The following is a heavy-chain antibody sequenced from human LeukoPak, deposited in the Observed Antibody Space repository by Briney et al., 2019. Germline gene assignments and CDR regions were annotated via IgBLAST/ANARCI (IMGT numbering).Heavy chain of an antibody. J-gene: IGHJ4*02. Sequence: VRQAPGQGLEWMGWINPNSGGTNYAQKFQGRVTMTRDTSISTAYMELSRLRSDDTAVYYCARAPTVTTGDYWGQGTLVTVSS. V-gene: IGHV1-2*02. D-gene: IGHD4-17*01. CDR2: INPNSGGT. CDR3: ARAPTVTTGDY.